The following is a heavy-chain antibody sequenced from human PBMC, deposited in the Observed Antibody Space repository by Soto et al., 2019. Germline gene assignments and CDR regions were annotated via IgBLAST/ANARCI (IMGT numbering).Heavy chain of an antibody. CDR2: INPNSGGT. CDR3: ARGGPINMVRGVIIRPSDYYYGMDA. J-gene: IGHJ6*04. CDR1: GYTFTGYY. V-gene: IGHV1-2*02. Sequence: GSGKVSCKASGYTFTGYYMHWLGQAPGPGLEGMGWINPNSGGTNYAQKCQGRVTMTRDTSISTAYMELSRLRSDDTGVYYCARGGPINMVRGVIIRPSDYYYGMDAWGEGTTVTVSP. D-gene: IGHD3-10*01.